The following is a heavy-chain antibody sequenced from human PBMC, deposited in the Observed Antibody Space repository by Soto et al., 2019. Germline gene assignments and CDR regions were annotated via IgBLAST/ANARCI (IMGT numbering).Heavy chain of an antibody. CDR1: GFTVSSNY. J-gene: IGHJ5*02. CDR2: IYSGGST. D-gene: IGHD3-22*01. Sequence: EVQLVESGGGLVQPGGSLRLSCAASGFTVSSNYMSWVRQAPGKGLEWVSVIYSGGSTYYADSVKGRFTISRDNSKNTLYLQMNSLRAEDTAVYYCARMGDSIGHSGWFDPWGQGTLVTVSS. CDR3: ARMGDSIGHSGWFDP. V-gene: IGHV3-66*01.